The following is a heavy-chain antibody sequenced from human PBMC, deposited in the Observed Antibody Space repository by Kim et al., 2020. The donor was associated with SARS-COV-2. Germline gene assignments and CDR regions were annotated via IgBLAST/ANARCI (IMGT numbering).Heavy chain of an antibody. D-gene: IGHD1-26*01. CDR3: ARDIRPLLGALDL. CDR1: GFTFRNYE. V-gene: IGHV3-48*03. CDR2: ISASGTTK. Sequence: GGSLRLSCLASGFTFRNYEMNWVRQAPGKGLEWLSYISASGTTKHYADSVKGRFTISRDNAKNSLFLEMPGLRAEDTALYYCARDIRPLLGALDLWGHGTRVTVSS. J-gene: IGHJ2*01.